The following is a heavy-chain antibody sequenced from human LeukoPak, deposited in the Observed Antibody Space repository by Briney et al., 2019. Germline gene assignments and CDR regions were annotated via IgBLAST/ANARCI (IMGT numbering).Heavy chain of an antibody. J-gene: IGHJ4*02. CDR1: GFTFSSYG. CDR2: ISYDGSNK. CDR3: AKDSREYSSGWYLNRGYFDY. Sequence: PGGSLRLSCAASGFTFSSYGMHWVRQAPGKGLEWVAVISYDGSNKYYADSVKGRFTISRDNSKNTLYLQMNSLRAEDTAVYYCAKDSREYSSGWYLNRGYFDYWGQGTLVTVSS. V-gene: IGHV3-30*18. D-gene: IGHD6-19*01.